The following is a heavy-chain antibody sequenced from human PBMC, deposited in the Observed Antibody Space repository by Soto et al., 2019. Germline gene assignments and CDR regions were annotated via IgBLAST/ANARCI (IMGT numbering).Heavy chain of an antibody. D-gene: IGHD3-22*01. CDR3: ARDRFWGTYYYDSSGYSHTSAFDI. CDR2: IYYSGST. CDR1: GGSISSYY. V-gene: IGHV4-59*01. J-gene: IGHJ3*02. Sequence: NPSETLSLTCTFSGGSISSYYWSWIRQPPGKGLEWIGYIYYSGSTNYNPSLKSRVTISVDTSKNQFSLKLSSVTAADTAMYYCARDRFWGTYYYDSSGYSHTSAFDIWGQGTMVTVSS.